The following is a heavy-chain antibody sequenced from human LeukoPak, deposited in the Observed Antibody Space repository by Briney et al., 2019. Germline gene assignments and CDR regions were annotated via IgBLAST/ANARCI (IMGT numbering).Heavy chain of an antibody. V-gene: IGHV3-30*02. CDR1: GFTFSSYG. J-gene: IGHJ4*02. CDR2: IRYDGSNK. Sequence: GGSLRLSCAASGFTFSSYGMHWVRQAPGKGLEWVAFIRYDGSNKYYADSVKGRFTISRDDSKNTLYLHLNSLRTEDTAVYYCAKDSSGWQYRGFYYWGQGTLVTVSS. D-gene: IGHD6-19*01. CDR3: AKDSSGWQYRGFYY.